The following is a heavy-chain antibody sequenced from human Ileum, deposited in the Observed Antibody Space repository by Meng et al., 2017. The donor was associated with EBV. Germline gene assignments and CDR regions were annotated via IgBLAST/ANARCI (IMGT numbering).Heavy chain of an antibody. D-gene: IGHD1-26*01. CDR1: GASMTNTY. J-gene: IGHJ4*02. Sequence: QVQLEESGPRLVKPSETLSLTCTVSGASMTNTYWSWIRQSPGKTLEWIGFVYSGTTSYNPSLKSRVSLSEDTSKGQFSLRLTSVTAADTAVYYCARGGQWEPLDSWGQGILVTVSS. CDR3: ARGGQWEPLDS. V-gene: IGHV4-59*01. CDR2: VYSGTT.